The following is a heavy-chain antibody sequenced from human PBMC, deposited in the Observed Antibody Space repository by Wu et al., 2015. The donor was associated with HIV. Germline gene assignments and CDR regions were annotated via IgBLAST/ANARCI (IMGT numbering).Heavy chain of an antibody. J-gene: IGHJ3*02. V-gene: IGHV1-69*12. CDR1: GGTFSSYA. D-gene: IGHD3-16*02. CDR2: IIPIFGTA. Sequence: QVQLVQSGAEVKKPGSSVKVSCKASGGTFSSYAISWVRQAPGQGLEWMGGIIPIFGTANYAQKFQGRVTITADESTSTAYMELSSLRSEDTAVYFCGREKGYYVSGSDRAFDIWAKGQWSPSLQ. CDR3: GREKGYYVSGSDRAFDI.